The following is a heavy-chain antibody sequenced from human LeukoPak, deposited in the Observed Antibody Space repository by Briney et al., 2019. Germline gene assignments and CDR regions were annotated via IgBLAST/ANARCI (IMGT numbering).Heavy chain of an antibody. CDR1: GGSFSGYY. J-gene: IGHJ6*03. V-gene: IGHV4-34*01. Sequence: PSETLSLTCAVYGGSFSGYYWSWIRQPPGKGLEWIGEINHSGSTNYNPSLKSRVTISVDTSKNQFSLKLSSVTAADTAVYYCARVGADCGYSCYGFCYYYMDVWGKGTTVTVSS. CDR3: ARVGADCGYSCYGFCYYYMDV. CDR2: INHSGST. D-gene: IGHD5-12*01.